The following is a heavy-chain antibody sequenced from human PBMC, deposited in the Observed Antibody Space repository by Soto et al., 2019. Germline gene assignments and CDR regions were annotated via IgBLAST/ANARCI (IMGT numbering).Heavy chain of an antibody. CDR3: ATMNGYFEY. J-gene: IGHJ4*02. CDR1: GFRFSSYS. D-gene: IGHD3-22*01. CDR2: ITATGDRT. Sequence: LRLSCADSGFRFSSYSMSWVRQTPGKGLEWVAAITATGDRTYYADSVTGRFTISRDNSKKTHYLQMTSLRAEDTAMYYCATMNGYFEYWGQGTPVTVSS. V-gene: IGHV3-23*01.